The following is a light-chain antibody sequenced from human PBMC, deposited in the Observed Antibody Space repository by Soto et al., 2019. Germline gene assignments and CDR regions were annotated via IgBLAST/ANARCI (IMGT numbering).Light chain of an antibody. CDR3: QQYYSTPRT. CDR2: WAS. CDR1: QSVLYSSNNKNY. J-gene: IGKJ1*01. V-gene: IGKV4-1*01. Sequence: DIVMTQSPDSLAVSLGERATINCKSSQSVLYSSNNKNYLAWYQQKPGQPPKLLIYWASTRESGVPDRFSGSGPGTDSTLTISTLQPKDVPFYSCQQYYSTPRTFGQGPKVAI.